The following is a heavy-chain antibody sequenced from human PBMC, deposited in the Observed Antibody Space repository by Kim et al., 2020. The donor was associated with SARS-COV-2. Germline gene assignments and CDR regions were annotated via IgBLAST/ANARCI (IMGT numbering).Heavy chain of an antibody. CDR1: GFTFSSYA. CDR2: ISSHGGST. D-gene: IGHD3-10*01. CDR3: ARDLGGSGSYLSYYYYGMDV. J-gene: IGHJ6*02. Sequence: GGSLRLSCAASGFTFSSYAMHWVRQAPGKGLEYVSAISSHGGSTYYANSVKGRFTISRDNSKNTLYLQMGSLRAEDMAVYYCARDLGGSGSYLSYYYYGMDVWGQGTTVTVSS. V-gene: IGHV3-64*01.